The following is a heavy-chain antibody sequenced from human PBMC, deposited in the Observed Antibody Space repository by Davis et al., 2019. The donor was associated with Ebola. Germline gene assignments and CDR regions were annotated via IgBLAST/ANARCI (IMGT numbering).Heavy chain of an antibody. CDR1: GFTFSTYS. CDR2: ISSDSDYI. Sequence: PGGSLRLSCAASGFTFSTYSMSWVRQAPGKALEWVSSISSDSDYIYYADSAKGRFTISRDNAKNSLFLQMNSLRAEDTATYYCAVDHIYSFGLCEHWGHGTPVTVS. D-gene: IGHD5-12*01. J-gene: IGHJ4*03. V-gene: IGHV3-21*01. CDR3: AVDHIYSFGLCEH.